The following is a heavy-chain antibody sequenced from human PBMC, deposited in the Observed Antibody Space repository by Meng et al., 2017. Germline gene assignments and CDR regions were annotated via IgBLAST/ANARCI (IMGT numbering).Heavy chain of an antibody. CDR3: AKDRLRAVASFPERHGMDV. CDR2: ISYDGSNK. Sequence: LSLTCVVSGFNFNIYSMHWVRQAPGKGPEWVAVISYDGSNKYYADSVKGRFTISRDNSKNTLYLQMNSLRPEDTARYYCAKDRLRAVASFPERHGMDVWGQGTTVTVSS. CDR1: GFNFNIYS. D-gene: IGHD1-14*01. J-gene: IGHJ6*02. V-gene: IGHV3-30*01.